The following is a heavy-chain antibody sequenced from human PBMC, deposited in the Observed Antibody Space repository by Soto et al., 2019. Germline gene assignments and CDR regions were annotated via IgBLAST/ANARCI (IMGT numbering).Heavy chain of an antibody. CDR1: GGSISRGDYY. Sequence: QVQLQESGPGLVKPSQTLSLTCTVSGGSISRGDYYWSWIRQPPGKGLEWIGYIYYSGSTYYNPSLQSRVTISVDTSKNQFSLKLSSVTAADTAVYYCARGRDDVWSGYYTDYWGQGTLVTVSS. D-gene: IGHD3-3*01. V-gene: IGHV4-30-4*01. CDR2: IYYSGST. CDR3: ARGRDDVWSGYYTDY. J-gene: IGHJ4*02.